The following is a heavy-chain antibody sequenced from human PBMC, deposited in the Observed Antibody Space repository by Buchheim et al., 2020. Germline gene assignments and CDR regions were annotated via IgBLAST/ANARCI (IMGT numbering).Heavy chain of an antibody. CDR1: GGSISSGGYY. CDR3: ARDKYCSSTSCSHYYYYGMDV. V-gene: IGHV4-31*03. D-gene: IGHD2-2*01. CDR2: IYYSGST. Sequence: QVQLQESGPGLVKPSQTLSLTCTVSGGSISSGGYYWSWIRQHPGEGLEWIGYIYYSGSTYYNPSLKSRVTISVDTSKNQFSLKLSSVTAADTAVYYCARDKYCSSTSCSHYYYYGMDVWGQGTT. J-gene: IGHJ6*02.